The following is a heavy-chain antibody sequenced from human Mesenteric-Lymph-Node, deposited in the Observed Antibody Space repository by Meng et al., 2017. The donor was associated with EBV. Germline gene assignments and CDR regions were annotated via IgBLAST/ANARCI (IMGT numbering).Heavy chain of an antibody. CDR1: DWALRNYY. Sequence: QVQLQKGGGGTLKPLETLSLPGGVNDWALRNYYCSWIRQSPEKGLEWIGEINRIGGTNNNPSLKSRVTISVDTSKNQFSLRLSSVTAADTAVYYCARGYTYNYESGVPPFDLWGHGTLVTVSS. CDR3: ARGYTYNYESGVPPFDL. D-gene: IGHD3-22*01. J-gene: IGHJ5*02. CDR2: INRIGGT. V-gene: IGHV4-34*01.